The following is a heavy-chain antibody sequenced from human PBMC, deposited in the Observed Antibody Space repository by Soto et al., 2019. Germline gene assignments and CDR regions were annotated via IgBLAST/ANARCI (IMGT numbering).Heavy chain of an antibody. CDR1: VFTFSSYA. CDR3: AKWHTYNYDSLAFSGFDC. D-gene: IGHD3-16*01. CDR2: ISGGDGSP. Sequence: PWWSLRLSCLASVFTFSSYAMTWVRQAPGKGLEWVSAISGGDGSPSYADSVKGRFTISRDNSKNTLYLHMNSLRADDTAAYYCAKWHTYNYDSLAFSGFDCWGQGTQVTVSS. V-gene: IGHV3-23*01. J-gene: IGHJ4*02.